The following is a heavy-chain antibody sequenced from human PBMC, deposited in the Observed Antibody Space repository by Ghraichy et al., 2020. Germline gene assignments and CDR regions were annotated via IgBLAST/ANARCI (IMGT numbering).Heavy chain of an antibody. D-gene: IGHD3-10*01. CDR3: ARGDYYGSGSYQY. CDR2: INHSGST. Sequence: SETLSLTCTVSGGSITNYYWSWFRQPPGKGLEWIGEINHSGSTNYNPSLKSRVTISVDTSKNQFSLKLSSVTAADTAVYYCARGDYYGSGSYQYWGQGTLVTVSS. J-gene: IGHJ4*02. V-gene: IGHV4-34*01. CDR1: GGSITNYY.